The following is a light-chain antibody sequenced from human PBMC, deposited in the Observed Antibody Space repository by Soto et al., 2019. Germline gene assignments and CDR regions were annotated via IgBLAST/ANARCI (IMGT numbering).Light chain of an antibody. CDR2: GAS. V-gene: IGKV3-20*01. CDR1: QSVSSSY. Sequence: IVLTKYPGTLSLSQGERATLSCRASQSVSSSYLAWYQQKPGQAPRLLIYGASSRATGIPDRFSGSGSGTDFTLTISRLEPEDFAVYYCQQYDSSRPFGQVANVAIK. CDR3: QQYDSSRP. J-gene: IGKJ1*01.